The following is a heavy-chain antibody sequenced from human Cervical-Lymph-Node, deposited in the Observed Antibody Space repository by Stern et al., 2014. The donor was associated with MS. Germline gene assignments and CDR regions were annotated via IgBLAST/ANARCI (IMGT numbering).Heavy chain of an antibody. J-gene: IGHJ4*02. D-gene: IGHD3-22*01. CDR1: GFSLSTCGMR. Sequence: QITLKESGPALVKPTQTLTLTCTFSGFSLSTCGMRVSWIRQPPGKALEWLARIDRNDEKFYSTSLKTRLTITKDTSKNQVVLTMTNMNPVDTATYYCARTHYDRSGYKLFDYWGQGTLVTVSS. V-gene: IGHV2-70*04. CDR3: ARTHYDRSGYKLFDY. CDR2: IDRNDEK.